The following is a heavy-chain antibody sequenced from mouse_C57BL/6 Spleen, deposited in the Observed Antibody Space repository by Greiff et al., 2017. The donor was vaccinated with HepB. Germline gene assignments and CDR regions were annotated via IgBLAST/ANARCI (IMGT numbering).Heavy chain of an antibody. CDR1: GYSITSGYY. Sequence: EVQLQESGPGLVKPSQSLSLTCSVTGYSITSGYYWNWIRQFPGNKLEWMGYISYDGSNNYNPSLKNRISITRDTSKNQFFLKLNSVTTEDTATYYCAREGTYVDVWGTGTTVTVSS. J-gene: IGHJ1*03. V-gene: IGHV3-6*01. CDR2: ISYDGSN. CDR3: AREGTYVDV. D-gene: IGHD5-1*01.